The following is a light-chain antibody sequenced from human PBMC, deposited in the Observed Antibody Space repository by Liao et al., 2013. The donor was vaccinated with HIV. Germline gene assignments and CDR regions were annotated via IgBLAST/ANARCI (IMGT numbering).Light chain of an antibody. CDR3: QARDSSVRV. Sequence: SYELTQPPSVSVSPGQTARITCSGDALPKQYAYWYQQKPGQSPVLVIYEDTKRPSGIPERFSGSNSGNTANLTISGTQTMDEADYYCQARDSSVRVFGGGTKLTVL. V-gene: IGLV3-1*01. J-gene: IGLJ3*02. CDR2: EDT. CDR1: ALPKQY.